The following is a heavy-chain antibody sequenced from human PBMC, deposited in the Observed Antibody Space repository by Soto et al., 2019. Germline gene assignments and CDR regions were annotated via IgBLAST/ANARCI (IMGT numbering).Heavy chain of an antibody. CDR1: GFTFSSYV. CDR2: ISGSGGST. V-gene: IGHV3-23*01. J-gene: IGHJ5*02. D-gene: IGHD2-2*01. CDR3: AKDYCSSTSCQGGWFDP. Sequence: EVQLLESGGGLVQPGGSLRLSCAASGFTFSSYVMSWVRQAPGKGLEWVSAISGSGGSTYYADSVKGRFTISRDNSKNTLYLQMNSLRAEDTAVYYCAKDYCSSTSCQGGWFDPWGQGTLVTVSS.